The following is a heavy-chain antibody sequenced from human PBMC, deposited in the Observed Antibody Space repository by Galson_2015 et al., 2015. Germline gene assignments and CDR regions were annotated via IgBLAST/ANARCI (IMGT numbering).Heavy chain of an antibody. J-gene: IGHJ4*02. V-gene: IGHV3-49*03. D-gene: IGHD3-9*01. CDR1: GFTFGDYA. Sequence: SLRLSCAASGFTFGDYAMSWFRQAPGKGLEWVGFIRSKAYGGTTEYAASVKGRFTISRDDSKSIAYLQMNSLKTEDTAVYYCAREAYDILTGDDYWGQGTLVTVSS. CDR2: IRSKAYGGTT. CDR3: AREAYDILTGDDY.